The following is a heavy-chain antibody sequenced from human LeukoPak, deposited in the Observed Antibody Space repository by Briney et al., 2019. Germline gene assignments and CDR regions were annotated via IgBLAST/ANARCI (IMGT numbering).Heavy chain of an antibody. CDR3: ATDGAGFDT. J-gene: IGHJ5*02. CDR2: INIGGTNT. V-gene: IGHV3-11*01. Sequence: GGSLRLSCAASGFTFNDYYMSWLRQAPGKGLEWLSYINIGGTNTHYADSVKGRFTISRDNAKKSLYLEMNNLRAEDTAVYYCATDGAGFDTWGQGVLVTVSS. CDR1: GFTFNDYY.